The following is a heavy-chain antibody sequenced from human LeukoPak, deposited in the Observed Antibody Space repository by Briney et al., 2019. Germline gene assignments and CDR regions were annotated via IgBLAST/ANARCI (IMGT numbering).Heavy chain of an antibody. J-gene: IGHJ4*02. CDR3: ARLATIEFFDY. D-gene: IGHD5-24*01. V-gene: IGHV3-21*01. Sequence: GGSLRLSCAASGFTFSSYSMNWVSQAPGKGLEWVSSISSSSSYIYYADSVKGRFTISRDNAKNSLYLQMNSLRAEDTAVYYCARLATIEFFDYWGQGTLVTVSS. CDR2: ISSSSSYI. CDR1: GFTFSSYS.